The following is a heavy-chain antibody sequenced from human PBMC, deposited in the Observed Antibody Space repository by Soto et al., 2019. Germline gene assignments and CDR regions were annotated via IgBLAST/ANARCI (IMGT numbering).Heavy chain of an antibody. Sequence: GASVKFSWKDSGGTFSSYAISWVRQAPGQGLEWMGGIIPIFGTANYAQKLQGRVTMTTDGSTGTAYMELRSLGSDDPAGFYCARERDDSSWSSAEYLQHWGQGTLVTVSS. V-gene: IGHV1-69*05. CDR1: GGTFSSYA. D-gene: IGHD3-22*01. CDR2: IIPIFGTA. J-gene: IGHJ1*01. CDR3: ARERDDSSWSSAEYLQH.